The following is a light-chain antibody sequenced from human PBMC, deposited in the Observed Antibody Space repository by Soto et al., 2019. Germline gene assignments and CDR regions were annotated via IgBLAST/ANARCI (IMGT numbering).Light chain of an antibody. J-gene: IGLJ2*01. CDR3: QSADSSGGVV. Sequence: SYELTQPPSVSVSPGQTARITCSGDALSKQYAYWYQQKPGQAPVLVIYKDSERPSGIPERFSGSSSGTTVTLTISGVQAGDEADYYCQSADSSGGVVFGGGTKLNVL. V-gene: IGLV3-25*03. CDR1: ALSKQY. CDR2: KDS.